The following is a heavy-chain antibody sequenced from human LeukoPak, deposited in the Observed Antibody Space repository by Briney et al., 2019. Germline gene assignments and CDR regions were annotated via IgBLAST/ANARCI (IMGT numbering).Heavy chain of an antibody. CDR3: ATPHATRAFDI. V-gene: IGHV3-74*01. J-gene: IGHJ3*02. CDR1: GFTFSSYW. Sequence: PGGSLRLSCAASGFTFSSYWMHWVRQAPGKGLVWVSRINTDGSSTSYADSVKGRFTISRDNAKNTLYLQMNSLRAEDTAVYYCATPHATRAFDIWGQGTMVTVSS. CDR2: INTDGSST.